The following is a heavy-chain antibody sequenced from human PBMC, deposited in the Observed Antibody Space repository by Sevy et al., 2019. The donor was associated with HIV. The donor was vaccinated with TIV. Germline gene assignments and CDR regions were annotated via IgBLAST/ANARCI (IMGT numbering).Heavy chain of an antibody. CDR3: ARDRRTLNYYASSGYNYYFDY. Sequence: VGSLRLSCAASGFTFSNYNMNWVRQAPGKGLEWVSSITSSSDYIYDADSVKGRFTISRDNAKNSLYLQMNSLRAEDTAVYYCARDRRTLNYYASSGYNYYFDYWGQGTLVTVS. D-gene: IGHD3-22*01. CDR1: GFTFSNYN. CDR2: ITSSSDYI. J-gene: IGHJ4*02. V-gene: IGHV3-21*01.